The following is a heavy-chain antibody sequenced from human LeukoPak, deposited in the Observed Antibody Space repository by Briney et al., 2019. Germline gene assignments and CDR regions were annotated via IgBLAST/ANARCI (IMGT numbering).Heavy chain of an antibody. D-gene: IGHD3-3*01. CDR3: ARGGAYYDFWSGYSHLY. CDR1: GYTFTGYY. CDR2: IIPIFGAA. J-gene: IGHJ4*02. V-gene: IGHV1-69*13. Sequence: ASVKVSCKASGYTFTGYYMHWVRQAPGQGLEWMGGIIPIFGAANYAQKFQGRVTITADESTNTAYMELSSLRSDDTAVYYCARGGAYYDFWSGYSHLYWGQGTLVTVSS.